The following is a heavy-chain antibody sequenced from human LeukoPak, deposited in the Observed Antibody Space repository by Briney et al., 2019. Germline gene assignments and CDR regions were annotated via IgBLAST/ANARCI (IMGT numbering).Heavy chain of an antibody. J-gene: IGHJ4*02. CDR1: GFTFSSYA. V-gene: IGHV3-30-3*01. Sequence: GGSLRLSCAASGFTFSSYAMHWVRQAPGKGLEWVAVISYDGSNKYYADSMKGRFTISRDNSKNTLYLQMNSLRAEDTAVYYCAGDARDGYNSFWDYWGQGTLVTVSS. CDR3: AGDARDGYNSFWDY. CDR2: ISYDGSNK. D-gene: IGHD5-24*01.